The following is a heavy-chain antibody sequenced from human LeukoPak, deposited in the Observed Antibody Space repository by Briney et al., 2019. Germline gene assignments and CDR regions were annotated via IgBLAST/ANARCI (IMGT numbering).Heavy chain of an antibody. CDR1: GGSFSGYY. Sequence: SETLSLTCAVYGGSFSGYYWSWIRQPPGKGLEWIGEINHSGSTNYNPSLKSRVTISVDTSKNQFSLKLGSVTAADTAVYYCARISYSRIRGLQHWGQGTLVTVPS. CDR2: INHSGST. V-gene: IGHV4-34*01. D-gene: IGHD6-13*01. J-gene: IGHJ1*01. CDR3: ARISYSRIRGLQH.